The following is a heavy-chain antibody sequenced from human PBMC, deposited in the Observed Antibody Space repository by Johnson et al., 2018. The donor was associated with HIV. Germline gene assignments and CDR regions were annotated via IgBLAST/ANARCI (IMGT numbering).Heavy chain of an antibody. CDR1: GFTFDDYG. Sequence: VQLVESGGGVVRPGGSLRLSCAASGFTFDDYGMHWVRQAPGKGLQWLAELSNTGLNTYYADSVRGRFTISRDNSKKTLCLQMNSLRAEDPAVYYCANSYSSSSGNNDYAFDIWGQGTMVTVSS. CDR3: ANSYSSSSGNNDYAFDI. D-gene: IGHD6-6*01. CDR2: LSNTGLNT. J-gene: IGHJ3*02. V-gene: IGHV3-23*04.